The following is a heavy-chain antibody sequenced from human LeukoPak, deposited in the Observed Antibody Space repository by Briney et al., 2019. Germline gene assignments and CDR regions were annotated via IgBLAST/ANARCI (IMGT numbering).Heavy chain of an antibody. J-gene: IGHJ4*02. Sequence: SVKVSCKASGGTFSSYAISWVRQAPGQGLEWMGRIIPILGIANYAQKFQGRVTITADKSTSTAYMEPSSLRSEDTAVYYCARAVAAAGTDYWGQGTLVTVSS. CDR1: GGTFSSYA. CDR2: IIPILGIA. V-gene: IGHV1-69*04. CDR3: ARAVAAAGTDY. D-gene: IGHD6-13*01.